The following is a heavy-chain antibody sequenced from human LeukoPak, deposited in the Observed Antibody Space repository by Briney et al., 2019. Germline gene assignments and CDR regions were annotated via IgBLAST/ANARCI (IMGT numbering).Heavy chain of an antibody. D-gene: IGHD4-17*01. CDR2: IIPIFGTA. CDR3: ASLKGHTVTTSDWFDP. Sequence: SVKVSCKASGGTFSSYAISWVRQAPGQGLEWMGGIIPIFGTANYAQKFQGRVTITADESTSTAYMELSSLRSEDTAVYYCASLKGHTVTTSDWFDPWGQGTLVTVS. CDR1: GGTFSSYA. V-gene: IGHV1-69*13. J-gene: IGHJ5*02.